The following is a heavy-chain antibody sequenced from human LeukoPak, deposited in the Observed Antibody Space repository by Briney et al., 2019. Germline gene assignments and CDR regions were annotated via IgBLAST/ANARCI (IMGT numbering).Heavy chain of an antibody. D-gene: IGHD3-22*01. CDR3: AGNYYDSSGLDY. V-gene: IGHV4-59*01. Sequence: SETLSLTCTVSGGSISSYYWSWIRQPPGKGLEWIGYIYYSGSTNYNPSLKSRVTISVDTSKNQFSLKLSSVTAADTAVYYCAGNYYDSSGLDYWGQGTLVAVSS. CDR2: IYYSGST. CDR1: GGSISSYY. J-gene: IGHJ4*02.